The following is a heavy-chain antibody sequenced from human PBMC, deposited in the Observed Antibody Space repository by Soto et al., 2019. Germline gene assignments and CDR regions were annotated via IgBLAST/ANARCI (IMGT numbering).Heavy chain of an antibody. D-gene: IGHD3-3*01. CDR3: ARGRGTSITIFGVVTDYYYYMDV. V-gene: IGHV3-53*04. CDR2: IYSGGST. Sequence: EVQLVESGGGLVQPGGSLRLSCAASGFTVSSNYMSWVRQAPGKGLEWVSAIYSGGSTYYADSVKGRFTISRHNSKNTLYLQMNSLRAEDTAVYYCARGRGTSITIFGVVTDYYYYMDVWGKGTTVTVSS. J-gene: IGHJ6*03. CDR1: GFTVSSNY.